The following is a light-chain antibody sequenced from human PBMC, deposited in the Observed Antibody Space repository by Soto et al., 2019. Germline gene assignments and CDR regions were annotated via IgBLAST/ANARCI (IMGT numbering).Light chain of an antibody. CDR1: QSISTY. CDR3: QQSYSTPLT. CDR2: ATS. J-gene: IGKJ4*01. Sequence: DIHMTQSPSSLSASVGDRVTITCRASQSISTYLNWYQLKLGKSPKLLIYATSNLQSGVPSRFRGSGSGTDFTLTISSLQPEDFATYYCQQSYSTPLTFGGGTKVEIK. V-gene: IGKV1-39*01.